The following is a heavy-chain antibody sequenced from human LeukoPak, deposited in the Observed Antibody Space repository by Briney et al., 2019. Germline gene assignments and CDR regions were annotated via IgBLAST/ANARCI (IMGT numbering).Heavy chain of an antibody. CDR3: ATDRGWRTSGYYLYYFEY. CDR1: GFIFTGYF. V-gene: IGHV3-7*01. J-gene: IGHJ4*02. D-gene: IGHD3-3*01. CDR2: IKRDGSEK. Sequence: GSLRLSCAASGFIFTGYFMSWVRQAPGKGLEWVASIKRDGSEKYYVDSVRGRFTISRDNTKNLLYLQMSSLRAEDTAVYYCATDRGWRTSGYYLYYFEYWGQGTLVTFSS.